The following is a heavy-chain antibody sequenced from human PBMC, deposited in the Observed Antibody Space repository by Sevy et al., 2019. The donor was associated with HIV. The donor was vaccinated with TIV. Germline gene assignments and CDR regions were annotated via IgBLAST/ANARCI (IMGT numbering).Heavy chain of an antibody. Sequence: GGSLRLSCAASGXXFSSYAMSWVRQAPGKGLEWVSAISGSGGSTYYADSVKGRFTISRDNSKNTLYLQMNSLRAEDTAVYYCAKMLDSSSXAXDXXXXGTMVTVSS. D-gene: IGHD6-6*01. J-gene: IGHJ3*02. CDR1: GXXFSSYA. V-gene: IGHV3-23*01. CDR2: ISGSGGST. CDR3: AKMLDSSSXAXDX.